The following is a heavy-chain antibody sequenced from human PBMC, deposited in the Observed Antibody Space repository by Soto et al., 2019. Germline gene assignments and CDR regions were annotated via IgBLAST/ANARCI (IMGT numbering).Heavy chain of an antibody. CDR3: ASAAVTGTAGLDF. CDR1: GYTFSGFY. J-gene: IGHJ4*02. Sequence: ASVKVSCKASGYTFSGFYMHWVRQAPGQGLEWMGWINPNSGGTKSAEKFQGRVTMTRDTSISAAYMGLSRLTSDDTAVYYCASAAVTGTAGLDFWGQGTQVTVS. CDR2: INPNSGGT. V-gene: IGHV1-2*02. D-gene: IGHD6-19*01.